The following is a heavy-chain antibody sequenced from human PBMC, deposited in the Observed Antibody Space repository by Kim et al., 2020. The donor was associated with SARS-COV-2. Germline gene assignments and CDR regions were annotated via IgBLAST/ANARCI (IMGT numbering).Heavy chain of an antibody. J-gene: IGHJ4*02. V-gene: IGHV3-7*03. D-gene: IGHD3-10*01. CDR3: ANGGWLAY. CDR2: ISPGGDEK. Sequence: GGSLRLSCVASGFTFRTYWMTWVRQAPGTGLEWVANISPGGDEKNYVDSVKGRFTISRDNAKNSLFLQLNNLRAEDSAVYYCANGGWLAYWGQGTLVTVS. CDR1: GFTFRTYW.